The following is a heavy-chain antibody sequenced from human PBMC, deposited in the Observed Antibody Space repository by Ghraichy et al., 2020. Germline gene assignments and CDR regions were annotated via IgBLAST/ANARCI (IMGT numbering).Heavy chain of an antibody. CDR1: GFTFSSYA. CDR3: AKDFTVTTWGLYDY. J-gene: IGHJ4*02. CDR2: ISGSGGST. V-gene: IGHV3-23*01. D-gene: IGHD4-17*01. Sequence: GGSLRLSCAASGFTFSSYAMSWVRQAPGKGLEWVSAISGSGGSTYYADSVKGRFTISRDNSKNTLYLQMNSLRAEDTAVYYCAKDFTVTTWGLYDYWGQGTLVTVSS.